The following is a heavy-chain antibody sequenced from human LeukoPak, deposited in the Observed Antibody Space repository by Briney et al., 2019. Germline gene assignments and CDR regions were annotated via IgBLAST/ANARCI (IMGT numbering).Heavy chain of an antibody. CDR3: AKNAPHCSSTSCYFQSSGY. J-gene: IGHJ4*02. V-gene: IGHV3-23*01. Sequence: PGGSLRLSCAASGFTFSSYAMSWVRQAPGKGLEWVSAISGSGGSTYYADSVKGRFIISRDNSKNTLYLQMNSLRAEDTAVYYCAKNAPHCSSTSCYFQSSGYWGQGTLVTVSS. CDR2: ISGSGGST. CDR1: GFTFSSYA. D-gene: IGHD2-2*01.